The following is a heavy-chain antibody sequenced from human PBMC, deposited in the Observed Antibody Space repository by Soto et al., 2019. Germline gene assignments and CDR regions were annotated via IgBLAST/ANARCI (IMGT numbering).Heavy chain of an antibody. CDR3: AKDLLPVTTIRSGMDV. CDR2: ISYDGSNK. Sequence: RLSCAASGFTFSSYGMHWVRQAPGKGLEWVAVISYDGSNKYYADSVKGRFTISRDNSKNTLYLQMNSLRAEDTAVYYCAKDLLPVTTIRSGMDVWGQGTTVTVSS. CDR1: GFTFSSYG. J-gene: IGHJ6*02. V-gene: IGHV3-30*18. D-gene: IGHD4-17*01.